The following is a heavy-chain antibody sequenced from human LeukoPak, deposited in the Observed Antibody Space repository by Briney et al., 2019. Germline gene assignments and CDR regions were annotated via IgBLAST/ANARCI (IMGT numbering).Heavy chain of an antibody. D-gene: IGHD1-26*01. CDR1: GFTFNNYA. CDR2: ISCSGGRT. V-gene: IGHV3-23*01. CDR3: AKDPDGYSGSLSSFSAH. Sequence: PGGSLRLSCAASGFTFNNYAMSWVRQAPGKGLEWVSGISCSGGRTYYAGSVKGRFIITSDNSKNTLYLQMNSLRAEDTAVYYCAKDPDGYSGSLSSFSAHWGQGTLVTVSS. J-gene: IGHJ1*01.